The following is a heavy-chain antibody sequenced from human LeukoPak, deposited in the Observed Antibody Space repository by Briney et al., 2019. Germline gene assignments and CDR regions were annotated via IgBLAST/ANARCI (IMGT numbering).Heavy chain of an antibody. V-gene: IGHV4-34*01. Sequence: SETLSLTCAVYGGSFSGYSWTWIRQPPGKGLEWIGEVNHSGSTNYNPSLKSRVTMSVDTSKNQFSLKLSSVTAADTAVYYCARIIYSAIDAFDIWGQGTMVTVSS. D-gene: IGHD1-26*01. CDR1: GGSFSGYS. J-gene: IGHJ3*02. CDR2: VNHSGST. CDR3: ARIIYSAIDAFDI.